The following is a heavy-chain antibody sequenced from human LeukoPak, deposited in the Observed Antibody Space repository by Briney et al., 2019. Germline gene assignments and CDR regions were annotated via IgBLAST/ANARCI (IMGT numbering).Heavy chain of an antibody. Sequence: SGPTLVNPTQTLTLTCTFSGFSLSTSGMGVGWIRQPPGKALEWPALIYWDDDKRYSPSLRNRLTITKDTSKNQVVLTMTNLDPVDTGTYYCVHRREHYLDSGRRPEYWGQGTLVTVSS. CDR2: IYWDDDK. CDR3: VHRREHYLDSGRRPEY. J-gene: IGHJ4*02. V-gene: IGHV2-5*02. D-gene: IGHD3-10*01. CDR1: GFSLSTSGMG.